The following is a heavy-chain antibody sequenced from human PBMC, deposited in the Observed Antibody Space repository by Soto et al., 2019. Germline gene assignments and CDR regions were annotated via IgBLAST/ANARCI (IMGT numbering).Heavy chain of an antibody. D-gene: IGHD6-13*01. CDR3: ARERGSSWYRDYYYYGMDV. J-gene: IGHJ6*02. CDR1: GFTFSSYW. V-gene: IGHV3-74*01. CDR2: INSDGSST. Sequence: PGGSLRLSCAASGFTFSSYWMHWVRQAPGKGLVWVSRINSDGSSTSYADSVKGRFTISRDNAKNTLYLQMNSLRAEDTAVYYCARERGSSWYRDYYYYGMDVWGQGTTVTVSS.